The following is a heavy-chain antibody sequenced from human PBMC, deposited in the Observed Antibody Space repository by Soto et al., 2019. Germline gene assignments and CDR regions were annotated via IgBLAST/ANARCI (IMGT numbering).Heavy chain of an antibody. CDR2: AYYSGDT. CDR1: GGSISRYY. J-gene: IGHJ5*02. CDR3: ARDRSTYGGGGTGEVKENWFDP. V-gene: IGHV4-59*01. Sequence: SETLSLTCSVSGGSISRYYWSWIRQPPGKGLKWIGYAYYSGDTGYNPSLQSRVTMAVDTSKNQVSLKLTSVTAGDTAVYYCARDRSTYGGGGTGEVKENWFDPWGQGALVTVS. D-gene: IGHD2-8*01.